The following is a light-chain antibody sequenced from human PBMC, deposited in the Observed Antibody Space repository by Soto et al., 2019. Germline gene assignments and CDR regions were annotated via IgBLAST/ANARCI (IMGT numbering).Light chain of an antibody. CDR3: QQRRYWPVT. J-gene: IGKJ1*01. Sequence: EIVLTQPPAILSMSPGERATLSCRASQSVSSYFAWYQQKPGQAPRLLIYDASNRATGVPARFSGSGSGTDFTLTISSLEPEDFAVYYCQQRRYWPVTFGQGTKVDIK. CDR1: QSVSSY. V-gene: IGKV3-11*01. CDR2: DAS.